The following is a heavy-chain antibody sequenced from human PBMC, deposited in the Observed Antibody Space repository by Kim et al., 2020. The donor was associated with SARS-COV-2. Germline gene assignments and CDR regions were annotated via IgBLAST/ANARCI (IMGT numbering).Heavy chain of an antibody. D-gene: IGHD5-12*01. Sequence: GGSLRLSCAASGFTFGSYCRRWVGQAPGKGLEWVAVISYDGSNKYYADSVKGLSTISRDNSKNTLYLQMNSLRADDTAVYYCEKATQVDIVATMLGGAYFYYYGIDVWGQGTTVTVSS. V-gene: IGHV3-30*18. J-gene: IGHJ6*02. CDR1: GFTFGSYC. CDR3: EKATQVDIVATMLGGAYFYYYGIDV. CDR2: ISYDGSNK.